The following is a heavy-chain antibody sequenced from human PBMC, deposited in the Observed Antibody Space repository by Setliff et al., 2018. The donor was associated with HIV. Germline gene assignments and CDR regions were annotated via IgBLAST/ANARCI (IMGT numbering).Heavy chain of an antibody. CDR2: IYQSGST. J-gene: IGHJ5*02. V-gene: IGHV4-39*07. D-gene: IGHD3-10*01. Sequence: SETLSLTCTVSGGSISSSTYYWGWIRQPPGKGLEWIGNIYQSGSTYYNPSLKSRVTISVDTSRNQFSLKLRSVTAADTAVYYCARGHGSGSPANWFDPWGQGTLVTVSS. CDR3: ARGHGSGSPANWFDP. CDR1: GGSISSSTYY.